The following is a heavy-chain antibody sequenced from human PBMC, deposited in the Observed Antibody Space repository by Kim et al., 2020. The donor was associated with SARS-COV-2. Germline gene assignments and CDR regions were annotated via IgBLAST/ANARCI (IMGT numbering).Heavy chain of an antibody. D-gene: IGHD6-13*01. J-gene: IGHJ2*01. V-gene: IGHV1-3*01. CDR2: INAGNGNT. CDR3: ARDIGPKDSSSWYFDL. CDR1: GYTFTSYA. Sequence: ASVKVSCKASGYTFTSYAMHWVRQAPGQRLEWMGWINAGNGNTKYSQKFQGRVTITRDTSASTAYMELSSLRSEDTAVYYCARDIGPKDSSSWYFDLWGRGTLVTVSS.